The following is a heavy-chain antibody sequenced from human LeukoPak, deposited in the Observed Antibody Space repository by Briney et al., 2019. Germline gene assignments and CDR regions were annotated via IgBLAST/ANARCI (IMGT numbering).Heavy chain of an antibody. CDR3: ARQMTSTRLFDS. CDR2: IGSDGSKK. Sequence: PGGSLRLSCVASGFIFSANPFHWVRQSPDKGLEWVALIGSDGSKKYYADSVRGRFTVSRENFNNTLFLQMNTLRADDTAVYFCARQMTSTRLFDSWGQGTLVTVSS. CDR1: GFIFSANP. J-gene: IGHJ4*02. D-gene: IGHD5/OR15-5a*01. V-gene: IGHV3-30*04.